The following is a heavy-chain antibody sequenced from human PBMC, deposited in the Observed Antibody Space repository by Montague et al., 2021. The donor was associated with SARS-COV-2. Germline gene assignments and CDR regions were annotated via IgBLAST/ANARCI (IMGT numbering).Heavy chain of an antibody. CDR1: GACISARTGH. V-gene: IGHV4-39*01. J-gene: IGHJ5*02. CDR2: YSYSDSA. CDR3: ARHMGHVLVSVTGANWFDP. Sequence: SETLSLTCSGYGACISARTGHWAGIRKSPGKGPAWVGSYSYSDSAHYNPSLRSRVTISVDSSKNQFSLKLNSVTAADTAIYYCARHMGHVLVSVTGANWFDPWGQGTLVTVSS. D-gene: IGHD5/OR15-5a*01.